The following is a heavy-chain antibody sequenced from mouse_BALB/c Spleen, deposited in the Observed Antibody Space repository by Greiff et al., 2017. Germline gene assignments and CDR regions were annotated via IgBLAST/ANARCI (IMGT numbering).Heavy chain of an antibody. J-gene: IGHJ2*01. V-gene: IGHV1S137*01. CDR1: GYTFTDYA. CDR2: ISTYYGDA. D-gene: IGHD1-1*01. CDR3: ARLHYGSSYDYFDY. Sequence: VKLMESGAELVRPGVSVKISCKGSGYTFTDYAMHWVKQSHAKSLEWIGVISTYYGDASYNQKFKGKATMTVDKSSSTAYMELARLTSEDSAIYYCARLHYGSSYDYFDYWGQGTTLTVSS.